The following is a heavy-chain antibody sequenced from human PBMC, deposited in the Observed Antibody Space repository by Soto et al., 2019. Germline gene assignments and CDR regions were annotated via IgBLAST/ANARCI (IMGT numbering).Heavy chain of an antibody. CDR1: GFTFSDHY. J-gene: IGHJ4*02. Sequence: GVSLRLSCAASGFTFSDHYIDWVRQAPGKGLEWVGRMRKKVNSYTTEYAASVKGRFTISREDSKSSVSLQMDSLKSEDTAVYYCVRVVGSSSWYDYWGQGTLVTVSS. V-gene: IGHV3-72*01. CDR3: VRVVGSSSWYDY. D-gene: IGHD6-13*01. CDR2: MRKKVNSYTT.